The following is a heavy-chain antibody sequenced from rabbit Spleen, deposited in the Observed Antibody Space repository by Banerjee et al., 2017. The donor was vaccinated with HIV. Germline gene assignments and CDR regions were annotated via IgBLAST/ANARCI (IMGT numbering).Heavy chain of an antibody. CDR2: IYGGFTGST. J-gene: IGHJ4*01. Sequence: QEQLEESGGDLVKPEGSLTLTCTASRFSFSSSNWMCWVRQAPGKGLEWIACIYGGFTGSTHYASWAKGRFTISKTSSTTVTLQMTSLTAADTATYFCARDAGSFPYIDVYFNLWGPGTLVTVS. D-gene: IGHD4-2*01. CDR1: RFSFSSSNW. CDR3: ARDAGSFPYIDVYFNL. V-gene: IGHV1S45*01.